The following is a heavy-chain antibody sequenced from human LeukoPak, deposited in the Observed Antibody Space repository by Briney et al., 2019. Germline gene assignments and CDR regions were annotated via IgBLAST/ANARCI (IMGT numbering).Heavy chain of an antibody. D-gene: IGHD6-13*01. V-gene: IGHV4-39*01. J-gene: IGHJ4*02. CDR1: GGSISSSSYY. CDR2: IYYSGST. CDR3: ARQIRGYSKSSWYGGGDY. Sequence: PSETLSPTCTVSGGSISSSSYYWGWIRQPPGKGLEWIGSIYYSGSTYYNPSLKSRVTISVDTSKNQFSLKLSSVTAADTAVYYCARQIRGYSKSSWYGGGDYWGQGTLVTVSS.